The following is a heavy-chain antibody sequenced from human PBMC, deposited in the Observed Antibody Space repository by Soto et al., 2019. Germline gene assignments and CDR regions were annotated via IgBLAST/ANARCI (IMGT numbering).Heavy chain of an antibody. CDR3: ARVYFKNDY. Sequence: GGSLRLSCVASKFTFSNYWMTWVRLAPGKGLEWVANIKEDGSEKYYVDSVKGRFTISRDNAKNSLYLQMNSLRAEDTAVYYYARVYFKNDYSGQGLLVTVST. D-gene: IGHD3-10*01. CDR1: KFTFSNYW. CDR2: IKEDGSEK. V-gene: IGHV3-7*01. J-gene: IGHJ4*02.